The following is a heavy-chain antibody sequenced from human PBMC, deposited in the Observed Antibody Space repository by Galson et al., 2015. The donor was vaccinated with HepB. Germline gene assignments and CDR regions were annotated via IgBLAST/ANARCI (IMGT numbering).Heavy chain of an antibody. J-gene: IGHJ4*02. CDR3: ARGLASGRVWGRCSSTNCYPGHDY. CDR2: ISSSGTTI. Sequence: SLRLSCAASGFTFSDYYMSWIRQAPGKGLEWVSYISSSGTTIYYADSVKGRFTISRDNAKNSLYLQMNSLRAEDTAVYYCARGLASGRVWGRCSSTNCYPGHDYWGQGTLVTVSS. D-gene: IGHD2-2*01. CDR1: GFTFSDYY. V-gene: IGHV3-11*01.